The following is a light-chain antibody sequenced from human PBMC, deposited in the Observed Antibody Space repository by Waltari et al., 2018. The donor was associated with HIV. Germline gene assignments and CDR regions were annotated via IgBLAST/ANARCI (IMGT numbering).Light chain of an antibody. V-gene: IGLV1-40*01. CDR2: GNS. J-gene: IGLJ3*02. CDR1: SSNIGAGYD. CDR3: QSYDSTGV. Sequence: QSVLTQPPSVSGAPGQRVTIPCTGSSSNIGAGYDVPWYQQLPGTAPKLLIYGNSNRPSGVPDRFSGSKSGTSASLAITGLQAEDEADYYCQSYDSTGVFGGGTKLTVL.